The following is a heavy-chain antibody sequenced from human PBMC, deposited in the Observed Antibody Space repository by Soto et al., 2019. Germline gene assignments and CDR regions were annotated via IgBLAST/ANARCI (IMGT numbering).Heavy chain of an antibody. CDR3: ARSNIWGSYRYTGRDYYYYYYMDV. D-gene: IGHD3-16*02. CDR2: IYYSGST. J-gene: IGHJ6*03. CDR1: GGSISSYY. Sequence: PSETLSLTCTVSGGSISSYYWSWIRQPPGKGLEWIGYIYYSGSTNYNPSLKSRVTISVDTSKNQFSLKLSSVTAADTAVYYCARSNIWGSYRYTGRDYYYYYYMDVWGKGTTVTVSS. V-gene: IGHV4-59*12.